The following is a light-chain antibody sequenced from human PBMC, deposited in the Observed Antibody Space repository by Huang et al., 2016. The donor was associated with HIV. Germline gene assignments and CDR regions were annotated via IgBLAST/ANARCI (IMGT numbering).Light chain of an antibody. Sequence: EIAMTQSPATLYVSPGERVTLSCRASNSVSSNLAWYQQKPGQAPRLLLYGATTRATGIPARFSGSGSGTEFTLTISSLQSEDFAIYYCQQYNNWPPGDTFGQGTKLQIK. CDR3: QQYNNWPPGDT. CDR2: GAT. CDR1: NSVSSN. J-gene: IGKJ2*01. V-gene: IGKV3-15*01.